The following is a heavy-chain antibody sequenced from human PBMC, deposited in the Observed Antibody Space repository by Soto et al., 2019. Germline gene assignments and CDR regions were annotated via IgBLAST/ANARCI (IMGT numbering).Heavy chain of an antibody. CDR1: GYTFTSYG. V-gene: IGHV1-18*01. CDR3: ARGTRETDTAMVYYYYYYGMDV. J-gene: IGHJ6*02. D-gene: IGHD5-18*01. CDR2: ISAYNGNT. Sequence: AASVKVSCKASGYTFTSYGISWVRQAPGQGLEWMGWISAYNGNTNYAQKLQGRVTMTTDTSTSTAYMELRSLRSDDTAVYYCARGTRETDTAMVYYYYYYGMDVWGQGTTVTVSS.